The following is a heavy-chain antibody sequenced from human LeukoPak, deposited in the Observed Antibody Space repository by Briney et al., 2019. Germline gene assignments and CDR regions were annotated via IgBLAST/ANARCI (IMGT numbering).Heavy chain of an antibody. CDR3: AKPGYSSSWSFDY. Sequence: GGCLRLSCAASGFTLSSYAMSWVRHAQGKGMEWVLAISGGGGSTYYADSVKGRSTISRNNSKNTLNLQMNSVRAEDTAVYYCAKPGYSSSWSFDYWGQGTLVTVSS. D-gene: IGHD6-13*01. CDR1: GFTLSSYA. CDR2: ISGGGGST. V-gene: IGHV3-23*01. J-gene: IGHJ4*01.